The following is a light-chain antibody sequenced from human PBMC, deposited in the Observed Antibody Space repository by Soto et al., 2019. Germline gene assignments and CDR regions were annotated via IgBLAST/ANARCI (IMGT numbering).Light chain of an antibody. J-gene: IGLJ3*02. CDR1: SSDVGLYNL. V-gene: IGLV2-23*02. CDR2: EVN. CDR3: CSYVGSSILM. Sequence: QSALTQPACVSGSPGQSITISCTGTSSDVGLYNLVSWYQQLPGKAPKLIIYEVNERPSGISDRFSGSKSGNTASLTISGLQYEDEADYYCCSYVGSSILMFGGGTKLTVL.